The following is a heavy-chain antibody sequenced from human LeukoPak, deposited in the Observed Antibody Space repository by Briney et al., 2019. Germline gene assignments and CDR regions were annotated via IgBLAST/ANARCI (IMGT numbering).Heavy chain of an antibody. Sequence: PGGSLRLSCAGSAFTFSSYAMSWVRQAPGKGLEWASTISGRGGSTYYAAPVKGRFIFSVENSKNTLNLQRNSLTAGDTAVYYCASGPTSGLDYWGGGTLVSVSS. J-gene: IGHJ4*02. CDR2: ISGRGGST. CDR3: ASGPTSGLDY. D-gene: IGHD6-25*01. CDR1: AFTFSSYA. V-gene: IGHV3-23*01.